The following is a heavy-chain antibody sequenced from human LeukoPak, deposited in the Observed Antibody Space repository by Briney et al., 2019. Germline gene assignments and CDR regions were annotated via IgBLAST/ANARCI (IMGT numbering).Heavy chain of an antibody. V-gene: IGHV3-21*01. J-gene: IGHJ4*02. CDR2: ISSSSSYI. Sequence: GGSLRLSCAASGFTFSSYSMNWVRQAPGKGLEWVSSISSSSSYIYYADSVKGRFTISRDNAKNSLYLQMNSLRAEDTAVYYCARGRTIYDYAPVYFDYWGQGTLVTVSS. D-gene: IGHD3-3*01. CDR3: ARGRTIYDYAPVYFDY. CDR1: GFTFSSYS.